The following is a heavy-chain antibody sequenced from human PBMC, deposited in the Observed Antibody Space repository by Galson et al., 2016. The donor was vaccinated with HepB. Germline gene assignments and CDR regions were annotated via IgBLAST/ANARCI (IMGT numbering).Heavy chain of an antibody. J-gene: IGHJ4*02. D-gene: IGHD1-26*01. CDR2: VYYTGST. CDR1: GGFVTSSDHY. V-gene: IGHV4-61*08. Sequence: ETLSLTCTVSGGFVTSSDHYWSWIRQPPGKGLEWLGNVYYTGSTKDNPSLKSRVTISVDTSNNQFSLKLTSVTAADTAVYYCARDGRYRESRYFDSWGQGRLGTVSS. CDR3: ARDGRYRESRYFDS.